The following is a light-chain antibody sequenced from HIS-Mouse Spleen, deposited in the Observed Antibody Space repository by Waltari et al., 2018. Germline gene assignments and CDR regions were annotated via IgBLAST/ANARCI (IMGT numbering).Light chain of an antibody. CDR1: KLGDKY. J-gene: IGLJ2*01. CDR2: QDS. CDR3: QAWDSSTAVV. Sequence: SYELTQPPSVSVSPGQTASITCSGDKLGDKYACWYQQKPGQSPVLVIYQDSKRPSGNPESLSRSNSGNTATLTISGTQAMDEADYYCQAWDSSTAVVFGGGTKLTVL. V-gene: IGLV3-1*01.